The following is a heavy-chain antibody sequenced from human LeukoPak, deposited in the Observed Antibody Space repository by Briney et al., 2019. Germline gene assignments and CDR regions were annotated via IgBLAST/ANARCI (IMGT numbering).Heavy chain of an antibody. CDR1: GFTFSNYN. V-gene: IGHV3-15*01. Sequence: PGGSLRLSCAASGFTFSNYNMNWVRQAPGKGLEWVGRIKSKTDGGTTDYAAPVKGRFTISRDDSKNTLYLQMNSLKTEDTAVYYCTTGLHPNYYDSSGYYYDFDYWGQGTLVTVSS. D-gene: IGHD3-22*01. J-gene: IGHJ4*02. CDR2: IKSKTDGGTT. CDR3: TTGLHPNYYDSSGYYYDFDY.